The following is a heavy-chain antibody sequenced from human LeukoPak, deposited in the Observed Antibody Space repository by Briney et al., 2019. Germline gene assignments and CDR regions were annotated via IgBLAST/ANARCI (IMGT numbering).Heavy chain of an antibody. V-gene: IGHV1-69*05. CDR3: ARDVRVRGVIITGDNWFDP. D-gene: IGHD3-10*01. CDR1: GYTFNTYT. Sequence: SVKVSCKASGYTFNTYTITWVRQAPGQGLEWMGRIIPIFGTANYAQKFQGRVTITTDESTSTAYMELSSLRSEDAAVYYCARDVRVRGVIITGDNWFDPWGQGTLVTVSS. J-gene: IGHJ5*02. CDR2: IIPIFGTA.